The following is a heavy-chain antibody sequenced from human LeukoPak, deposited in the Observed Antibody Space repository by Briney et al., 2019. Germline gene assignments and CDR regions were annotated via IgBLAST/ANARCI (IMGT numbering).Heavy chain of an antibody. D-gene: IGHD2-2*01. J-gene: IGHJ4*02. CDR3: ARDLGYCSSTSCYPLDY. CDR2: IKQDGSEK. V-gene: IGHV3-7*01. CDR1: GFTFSSYW. Sequence: GGSLRLSCAASGFTFSSYWMSWVRQAPGKGLEWVASIKQDGSEKYYVDSVKGRFTISRDNAKNSLYLQMNSLRAEDTAVYYCARDLGYCSSTSCYPLDYWGQGTLVTVSS.